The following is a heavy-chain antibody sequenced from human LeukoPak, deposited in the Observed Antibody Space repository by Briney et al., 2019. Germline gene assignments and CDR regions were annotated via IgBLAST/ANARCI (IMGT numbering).Heavy chain of an antibody. CDR1: GVAISRGGYA. V-gene: IGHV4-30-4*07. CDR3: VRGRYSSGWFKDKNWFDP. Sequence: SETLSLTCAVSGVAISRGGYAWNWIRQPPGKGLEWIAYIYHSGTTYYNPSLMSRATISVDTSKNQFSLKLSSVTAADTAVYYCVRGRYSSGWFKDKNWFDPWGQGIPVTVSS. D-gene: IGHD6-19*01. CDR2: IYHSGTT. J-gene: IGHJ5*02.